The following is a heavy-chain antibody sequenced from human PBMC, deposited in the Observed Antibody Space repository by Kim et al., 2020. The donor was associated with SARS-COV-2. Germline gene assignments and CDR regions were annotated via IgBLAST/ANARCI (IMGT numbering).Heavy chain of an antibody. D-gene: IGHD4-17*01. CDR2: IYISGST. CDR3: AVAEYGLVDY. J-gene: IGHJ4*02. Sequence: SETLSLTCTVSGGSISSYYWSWIRQPAGKGLEWIGRIYISGSTNYNPSLKSRVTMSVDTPKNQISLKLTSVTAADTAVYYCAVAEYGLVDYWGQGTLVTVSS. V-gene: IGHV4-4*07. CDR1: GGSISSYY.